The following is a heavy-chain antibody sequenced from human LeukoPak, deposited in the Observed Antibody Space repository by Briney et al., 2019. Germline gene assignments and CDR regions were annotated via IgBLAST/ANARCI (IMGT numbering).Heavy chain of an antibody. CDR1: GGSISSSSYY. J-gene: IGHJ4*02. CDR3: ARHSYCFDY. Sequence: SETLSLTCTVSGGSISSSSYYWGWIRQPPGKGLEWIGSIYYSGSTYYNPSLKSRVTISVDTSKNQFSLKLSSVTAADTAVYYCARHSYCFDYWGQGTLVTVSS. CDR2: IYYSGST. V-gene: IGHV4-39*01.